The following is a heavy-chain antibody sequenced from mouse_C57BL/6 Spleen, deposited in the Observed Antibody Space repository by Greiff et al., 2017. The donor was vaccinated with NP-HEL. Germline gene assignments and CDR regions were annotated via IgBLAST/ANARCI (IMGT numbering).Heavy chain of an antibody. D-gene: IGHD1-1*01. CDR1: GFSLTSYG. Sequence: VQLQESGPGLVQPSQSLSITCTVSGFSLTSYGVHWVRQSPGKGLEWLGVIWSGGSTDYNAAFISRLSISKDNSKSQVFFKMNSLQADDTAIYYCARNLGSSYGWYFDVWGTGTTVTVSS. CDR2: IWSGGST. J-gene: IGHJ1*03. CDR3: ARNLGSSYGWYFDV. V-gene: IGHV2-2*01.